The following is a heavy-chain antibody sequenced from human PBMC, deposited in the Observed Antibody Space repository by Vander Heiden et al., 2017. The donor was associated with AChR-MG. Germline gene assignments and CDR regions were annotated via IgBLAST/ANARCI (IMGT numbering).Heavy chain of an antibody. CDR1: GYSLTNYA. Sequence: QVQLVQSGTEVKKPGASVKVSCKASGYSLTNYAITWVRQAPGQRLEWMGLINAGNGNTKYSQNFQGRVTITRDTSANTAYMELSSLRSEDTAVYYCARDSREYQMLTKTSNWFDPWGQGTLVTVSS. CDR2: INAGNGNT. CDR3: ARDSREYQMLTKTSNWFDP. J-gene: IGHJ5*02. V-gene: IGHV1-3*01. D-gene: IGHD3-16*01.